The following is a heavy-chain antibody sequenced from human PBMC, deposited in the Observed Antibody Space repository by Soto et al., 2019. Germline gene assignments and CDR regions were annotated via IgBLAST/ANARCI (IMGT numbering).Heavy chain of an antibody. V-gene: IGHV3-7*01. Sequence: GPLRLSCAASGFTFSRYWMNWVREAPGKGLEWVANIKQDGTEKNYVDSVKGRFTISRDNARNSLYLQMDSLRAEDTAVYFCARGDTPMITGMDSFDIWGQGTMVTVSS. CDR2: IKQDGTEK. CDR1: GFTFSRYW. D-gene: IGHD5-18*01. J-gene: IGHJ3*02. CDR3: ARGDTPMITGMDSFDI.